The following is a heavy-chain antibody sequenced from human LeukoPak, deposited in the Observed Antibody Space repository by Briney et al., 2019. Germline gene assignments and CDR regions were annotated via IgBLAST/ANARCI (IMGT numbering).Heavy chain of an antibody. CDR2: ISSSGSGGST. CDR3: AKDPPQSRSGGPNYFDY. J-gene: IGHJ4*02. CDR1: GVTLSSYA. Sequence: PGGSLRLSCTASGVTLSSYAMSWARQAPGKGLEWVSGISSSGSGGSTYYADSVKGRFTISRDNSKNTLYLQMNSLRAEDTAVYYCAKDPPQSRSGGPNYFDYWGQGALVTVSS. D-gene: IGHD2-15*01. V-gene: IGHV3-23*01.